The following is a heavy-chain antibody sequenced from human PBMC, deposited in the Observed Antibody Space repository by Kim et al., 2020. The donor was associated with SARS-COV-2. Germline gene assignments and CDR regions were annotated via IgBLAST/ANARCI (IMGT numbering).Heavy chain of an antibody. J-gene: IGHJ6*02. CDR3: ARDLLAWGYCGGDCYPFYYYYYGMDV. D-gene: IGHD2-21*02. CDR2: ISSSSSYI. V-gene: IGHV3-21*01. CDR1: GFTFSSYS. Sequence: GGSLRLSCAASGFTFSSYSMNWVRQAPGKGLEWVSSISSSSSYIYYADSVKGRFTISRDNAKNSLYLQMNSLRAEDTAVYYCARDLLAWGYCGGDCYPFYYYYYGMDVWGQGTTVTVSS.